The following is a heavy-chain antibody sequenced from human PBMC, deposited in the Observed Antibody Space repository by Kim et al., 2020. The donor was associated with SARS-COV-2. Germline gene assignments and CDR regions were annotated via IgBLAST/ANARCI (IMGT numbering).Heavy chain of an antibody. CDR3: ASDGIAVAAYWWFDP. J-gene: IGHJ5*02. V-gene: IGHV3-21*01. D-gene: IGHD6-19*01. CDR2: ISSSSSYI. CDR1: GFTFSSYS. Sequence: GGSLRLSCAASGFTFSSYSMNWVRQAPGKGLEWVSSISSSSSYIYYADSVKGRFTISRDNAKNSLYLHMNSLRAEDTAVYYCASDGIAVAAYWWFDPWGQGTLVTVSS.